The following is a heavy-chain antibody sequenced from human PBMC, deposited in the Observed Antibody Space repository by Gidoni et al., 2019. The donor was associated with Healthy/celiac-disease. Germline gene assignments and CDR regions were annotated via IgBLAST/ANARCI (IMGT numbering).Heavy chain of an antibody. CDR2: ISWNSGSI. CDR3: AKAIYDALDPMYYFDY. J-gene: IGHJ4*02. D-gene: IGHD3-22*01. CDR1: GFTFDDYA. Sequence: EVQLVASGGGLVQPGRSLRLSCAASGFTFDDYAMHCVRQAPGKGLEWVSGISWNSGSIGYADSVKGRFTSSRDNAKNSLYLQMNSLRAEDTALYYCAKAIYDALDPMYYFDYWGQGTLVTVSS. V-gene: IGHV3-9*01.